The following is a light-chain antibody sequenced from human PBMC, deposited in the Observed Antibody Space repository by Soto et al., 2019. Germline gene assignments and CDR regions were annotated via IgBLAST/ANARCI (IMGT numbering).Light chain of an antibody. CDR1: QSISSTY. Sequence: EIVLTQSPGTLSLSPGERATLSCMASQSISSTYLAWYQQKRGQAPRLLIHGASSRATCIPDRFSGSGSGTDFTLTISRLEPEDFALYYCQQYGGSLTFGGGTKVDIK. CDR2: GAS. J-gene: IGKJ4*01. V-gene: IGKV3-20*01. CDR3: QQYGGSLT.